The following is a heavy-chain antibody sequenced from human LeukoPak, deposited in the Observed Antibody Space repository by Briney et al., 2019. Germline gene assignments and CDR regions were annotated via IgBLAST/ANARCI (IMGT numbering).Heavy chain of an antibody. Sequence: SGPALVKPTQTLTLTCTFSGFSLSRSEMCVSWLRQPPGKALEWLARIDWDGDKFYSTALKSRLIISKDTSRNQVTLIMTNMDPVDTATYYCARTNYLLRYFDYWGQGALVTVSS. V-gene: IGHV2-70*17. CDR3: ARTNYLLRYFDY. D-gene: IGHD3-9*01. CDR1: GFSLSRSEMC. J-gene: IGHJ4*02. CDR2: IDWDGDK.